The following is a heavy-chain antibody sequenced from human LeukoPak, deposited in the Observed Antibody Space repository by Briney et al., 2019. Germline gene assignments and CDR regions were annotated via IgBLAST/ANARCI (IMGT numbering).Heavy chain of an antibody. D-gene: IGHD6-19*01. CDR3: AREHTHSSGWYSDFDY. Sequence: PSETLSLTCTVSGGSISSYYWSWIRQPPGKGLEWIGYIYYSGSTNYKPSLKSRVTISVDTSKNQFSLKLSSVTAADTAVYYCAREHTHSSGWYSDFDYWGQGTLVTVSS. CDR1: GGSISSYY. CDR2: IYYSGST. J-gene: IGHJ4*02. V-gene: IGHV4-59*12.